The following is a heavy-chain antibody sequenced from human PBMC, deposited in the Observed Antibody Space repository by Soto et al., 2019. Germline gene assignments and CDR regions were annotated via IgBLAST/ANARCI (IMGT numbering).Heavy chain of an antibody. CDR1: GFTFSSYE. CDR3: ARERYYDSSGIGY. D-gene: IGHD3-22*01. CDR2: ISSSGSTI. V-gene: IGHV3-48*03. J-gene: IGHJ4*02. Sequence: GGSLRLSCAASGFTFSSYEMNWVRQAPGKGLEWVSYISSSGSTIYYADSVKGRFTISRDNAKNSLYLQMNSLRAEDTAVYYCARERYYDSSGIGYWGQGTLVTVSS.